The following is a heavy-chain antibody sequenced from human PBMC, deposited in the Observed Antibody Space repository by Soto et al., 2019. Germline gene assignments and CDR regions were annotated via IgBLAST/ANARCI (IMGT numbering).Heavy chain of an antibody. D-gene: IGHD5-18*01. CDR3: ARARAIRLWPRQAFDI. CDR1: GFTFSSYS. J-gene: IGHJ3*02. V-gene: IGHV3-21*01. Sequence: GGSLRLSCAASGFTFSSYSMNWVRQAPGKGLEWVSSISSSSYIYYADSVKGRFTISRDNAKNSLYLQMNSLRAEDTAVYYCARARAIRLWPRQAFDIWGQGTMVTVSS. CDR2: ISSSSYI.